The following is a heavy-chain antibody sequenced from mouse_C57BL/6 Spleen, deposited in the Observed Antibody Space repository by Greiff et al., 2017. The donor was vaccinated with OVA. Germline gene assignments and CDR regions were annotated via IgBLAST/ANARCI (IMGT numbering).Heavy chain of an antibody. V-gene: IGHV5-4*01. CDR3: AREDGNYEFAY. Sequence: DVKLVESGGGLVKPGGSLKLSCAASGFTFSSYAMSWVRQTPEKRLEWVATISDGGSYTYYPDNVKGRFTISRDNAKNNLYLQMSHLKSEDTAMYYCAREDGNYEFAYWGQGTLVTVSA. CDR2: ISDGGSYT. CDR1: GFTFSSYA. D-gene: IGHD2-1*01. J-gene: IGHJ3*01.